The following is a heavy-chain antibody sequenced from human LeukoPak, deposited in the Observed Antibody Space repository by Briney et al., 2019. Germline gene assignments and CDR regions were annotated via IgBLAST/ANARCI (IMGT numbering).Heavy chain of an antibody. CDR2: VYQSGTT. CDR1: SGSISTFY. Sequence: SETLSLTCTVSSGSISTFYWSWIRQPPGKGLEWIGYVYQSGTTSYNPSLRRRVTISADTSKNQFSLRVTSVTAADTAVYYCARHGGSLGYFDNWGQGTLVTVSS. V-gene: IGHV4-59*08. D-gene: IGHD1-26*01. CDR3: ARHGGSLGYFDN. J-gene: IGHJ4*02.